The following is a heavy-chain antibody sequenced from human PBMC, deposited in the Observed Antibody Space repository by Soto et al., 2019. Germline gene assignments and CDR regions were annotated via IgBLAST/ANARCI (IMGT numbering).Heavy chain of an antibody. D-gene: IGHD3-3*01. Sequence: QVHLQESGPGLVKPSQTLSLTCTVSGGSLTSNGYYWSWIRQRPEKGLEWLGYIYYSGTTHFNPSLKSPLSISMDTSNNQFSLNLPSVTAADTAVYCCARDLLYRAVFEIWGQGTLVTVSA. CDR2: IYYSGTT. CDR3: ARDLLYRAVFEI. V-gene: IGHV4-31*01. CDR1: GGSLTSNGYY. J-gene: IGHJ3*02.